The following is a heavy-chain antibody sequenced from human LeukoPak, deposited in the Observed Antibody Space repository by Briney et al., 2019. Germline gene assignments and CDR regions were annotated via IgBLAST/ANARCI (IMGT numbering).Heavy chain of an antibody. V-gene: IGHV4-39*01. CDR1: GGSMSSSSYY. D-gene: IGHD4-17*01. CDR2: IYYSGST. CDR3: ARHDTVTHRFDY. J-gene: IGHJ4*02. Sequence: ASETLSLTCGVSGGSMSSSSYYWGWIRQPPGKGLEWIGSIYYSGSTYYNPSLKSRVTISVDSSKNQCSLKLSSVTAADTAVYYCARHDTVTHRFDYWGQGTLVTVSS.